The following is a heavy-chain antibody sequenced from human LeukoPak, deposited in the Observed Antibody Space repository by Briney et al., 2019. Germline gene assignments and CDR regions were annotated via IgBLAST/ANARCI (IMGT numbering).Heavy chain of an antibody. D-gene: IGHD3-22*01. CDR2: IYYSGST. CDR3: ARPSGSKYDTDY. Sequence: PSETLSLTCTVSGGSISSSSYYWGWIRQPPGNGLEWIGSIYYSGSTYYNPSLKSRVTISVDTSKNQFSLKLSSVTAADTAVYYCARPSGSKYDTDYWGQGTLVTVSS. V-gene: IGHV4-39*01. J-gene: IGHJ4*02. CDR1: GGSISSSSYY.